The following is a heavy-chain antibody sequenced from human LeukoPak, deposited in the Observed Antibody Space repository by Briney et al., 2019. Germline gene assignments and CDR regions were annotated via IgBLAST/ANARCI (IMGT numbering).Heavy chain of an antibody. J-gene: IGHJ4*02. CDR1: GFTFSNYW. CDR3: VRSAFHAGSGNYYDY. CDR2: IDNAGSIT. Sequence: QTGGSLRLSCAASGFTFSNYWIHWVRRAPGKGLVWVSRIDNAGSITTYADSVKGRFTISRDNAENTLYLQMNSLRVEDTAVYYCVRSAFHAGSGNYYDYWGQGTLVTVSS. D-gene: IGHD3-22*01. V-gene: IGHV3-74*03.